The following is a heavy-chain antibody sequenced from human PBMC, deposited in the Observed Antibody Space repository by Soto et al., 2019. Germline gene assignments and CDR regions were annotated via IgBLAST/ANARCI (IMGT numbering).Heavy chain of an antibody. J-gene: IGHJ4*02. Sequence: ASVKISFKASGYNFTRDYMHWVRQAPGPGLEWMGIINPSGGSTSYAQKFQGRVTMTSDTSTSTVYMELSSLRSAATAVYYSTLGVGELVWRYLRNYRGQGTRITVSS. CDR3: TLGVGELVWRYLRNY. D-gene: IGHD3-10*01. CDR1: GYNFTRDY. V-gene: IGHV1-46*03. CDR2: INPSGGST.